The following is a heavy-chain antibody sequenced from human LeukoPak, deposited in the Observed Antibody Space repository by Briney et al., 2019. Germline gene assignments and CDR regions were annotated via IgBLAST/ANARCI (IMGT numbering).Heavy chain of an antibody. D-gene: IGHD2-2*01. CDR2: IYYSGST. CDR1: GGSISSSSYY. CDR3: ARHLRAPLPAAMGGRYYYYMDA. Sequence: SETLSLTCTVSGGSISSSSYYWGWIRQPPGKGLEWIGSIYYSGSTYYNPSLKSRVTISVDTSKKQFSLKLSSVTAADTAVYYCARHLRAPLPAAMGGRYYYYMDAWGKGTTVTVSS. V-gene: IGHV4-39*01. J-gene: IGHJ6*03.